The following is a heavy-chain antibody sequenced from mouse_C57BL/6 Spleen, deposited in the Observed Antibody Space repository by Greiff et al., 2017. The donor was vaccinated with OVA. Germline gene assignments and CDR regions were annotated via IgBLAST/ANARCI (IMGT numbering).Heavy chain of an antibody. J-gene: IGHJ3*01. V-gene: IGHV5-4*01. CDR1: GFTFSSYA. CDR3: ARDYKSRFAY. Sequence: EVQLVESGGGLVKPGGSLKLSCAASGFTFSSYAMSWVRQTPEKRLEWVATISDGGSYTYYPDNVKGRFTISRDNAKNNLYLQMSHLKSEDTAMYYCARDYKSRFAYWGQGTLVTVSA. D-gene: IGHD1-3*01. CDR2: ISDGGSYT.